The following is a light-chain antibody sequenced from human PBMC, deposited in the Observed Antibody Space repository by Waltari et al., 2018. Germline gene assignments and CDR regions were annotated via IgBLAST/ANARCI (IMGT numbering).Light chain of an antibody. CDR1: QGINNY. Sequence: DIQMTQSPSSLSASVGDRVTITCQASQGINNYLNWYQQKPGKAPVLLIYDASKLETGVPSRFSGSGSGRHFTLTNSSLQPEDFATYYCQQYDNLPPSITFGQGTRLEIK. CDR2: DAS. V-gene: IGKV1-33*01. CDR3: QQYDNLPPSIT. J-gene: IGKJ5*01.